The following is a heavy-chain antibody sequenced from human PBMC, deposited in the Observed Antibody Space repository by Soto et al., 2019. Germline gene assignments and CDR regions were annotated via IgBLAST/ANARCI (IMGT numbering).Heavy chain of an antibody. J-gene: IGHJ6*02. CDR3: ARGDTAMVSTYYYYGMDV. CDR1: GGTFSSYA. D-gene: IGHD5-18*01. Sequence: QVQLVQSGAEVKKPGSSVKVSCKASGGTFSSYAISWVRQAPGQGLEWMGGIIPIFGTANYAQKFQGRVTITADEYTSKAYMDLSSLRYEVTAVYYCARGDTAMVSTYYYYGMDVWGQGTTVTVSS. CDR2: IIPIFGTA. V-gene: IGHV1-69*12.